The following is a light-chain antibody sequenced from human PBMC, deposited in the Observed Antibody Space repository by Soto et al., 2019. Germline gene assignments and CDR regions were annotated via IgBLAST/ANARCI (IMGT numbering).Light chain of an antibody. J-gene: IGKJ1*01. CDR2: DAS. V-gene: IGKV1D-13*01. CDR1: QVISTS. CDR3: QQFIDGWT. Sequence: IQLTQSPSFLSPSIGESVTITCRASQVISTSLAWYQVKPGKAPNLLIYDASSLESGVPSRFRGSGSETEFTLTISGLQPDDFATYYCQQFIDGWTFGQGTKVDIK.